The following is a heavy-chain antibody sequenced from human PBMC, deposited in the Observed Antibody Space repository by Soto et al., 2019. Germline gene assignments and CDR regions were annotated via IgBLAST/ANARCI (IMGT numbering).Heavy chain of an antibody. V-gene: IGHV3-74*01. J-gene: IGHJ4*02. Sequence: EVQLVESGGGLVQPGGSLRLSCAASGFTFSNYWMHWVRQAPGKGLVWVSRINFDESTTTYADSVQGRFTISRDNPKNTLNLQLNSLRAEDTAIYYWVTGGLTASHVYHFDDWGQGALVTVSS. D-gene: IGHD3-16*01. CDR2: INFDESTT. CDR3: VTGGLTASHVYHFDD. CDR1: GFTFSNYW.